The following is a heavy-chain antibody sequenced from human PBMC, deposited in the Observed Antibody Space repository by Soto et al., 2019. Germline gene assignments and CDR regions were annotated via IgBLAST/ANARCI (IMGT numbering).Heavy chain of an antibody. CDR1: GAYISNYY. D-gene: IGHD5-18*01. CDR2: IYSSGST. CDR3: ARDHPHSYGVYYFDY. V-gene: IGHV4-59*01. Sequence: SETLSLTCAVSGAYISNYYWNWIRQSPGKGLEWIGYIYSSGSTHYNPSLQNRVTISIDTSKNQVSLKVNSVTAADTAVYYCARDHPHSYGVYYFDYWGQGTPVTVSS. J-gene: IGHJ4*02.